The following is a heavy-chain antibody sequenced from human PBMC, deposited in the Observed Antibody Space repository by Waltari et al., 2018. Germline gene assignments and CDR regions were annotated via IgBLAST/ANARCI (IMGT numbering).Heavy chain of an antibody. D-gene: IGHD1-26*01. CDR3: ATIHSDPRGGSAFDI. CDR2: VDPEDGET. CDR1: GYNFSYHD. J-gene: IGHJ3*02. Sequence: VQLVHSGAVVKQPGDTVKIARRVSGYNFSYHDLNWVPQAPGKGLGWMGLVDPEDGETRYAEKFQGRVTITADTSTDTAYMELSSLRSEVTAVYYCATIHSDPRGGSAFDIWGQGTMVTVSS. V-gene: IGHV1-69-2*01.